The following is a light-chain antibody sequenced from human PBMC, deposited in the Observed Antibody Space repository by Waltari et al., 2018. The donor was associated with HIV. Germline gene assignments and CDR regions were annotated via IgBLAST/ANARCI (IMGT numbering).Light chain of an antibody. CDR2: EVS. V-gene: IGLV2-23*02. CDR1: SSDVGSYNL. Sequence: QSALTQPASVSGSPGQSLTISCTGTSSDVGSYNLVSWYQQHPGKHPKLMIYEVSKRPSGGSNRFSGAKSGNTASLTISGLQAEDEADYYCCAYAGSSTPRWVFGGGTKLTVL. J-gene: IGLJ3*02. CDR3: CAYAGSSTPRWV.